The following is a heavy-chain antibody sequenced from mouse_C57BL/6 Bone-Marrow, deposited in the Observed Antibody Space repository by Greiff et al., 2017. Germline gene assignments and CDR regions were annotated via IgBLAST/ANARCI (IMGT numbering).Heavy chain of an antibody. J-gene: IGHJ2*01. CDR3: AKGSTNFDY. V-gene: IGHV1-7*01. D-gene: IGHD1-1*01. CDR2: INPSSGYT. Sequence: QVHVKQSGAELAKPGASVKLSCKASGYTFTSYWMHWVKQRPGQGLEWIGYINPSSGYTKYNQKFKDKATLTADKSASTAYMQLSSLTYDDSAVYYCAKGSTNFDYWGQGTTLTVSS. CDR1: GYTFTSYW.